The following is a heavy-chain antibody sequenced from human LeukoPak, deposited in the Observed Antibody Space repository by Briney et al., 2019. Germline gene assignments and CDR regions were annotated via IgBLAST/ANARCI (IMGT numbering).Heavy chain of an antibody. J-gene: IGHJ6*02. CDR1: GGSISSGSYY. CDR3: ARGEVDDFWSGYFGGMDV. V-gene: IGHV4-61*02. CDR2: IYTSGST. Sequence: SETLSLTCTVSGGSISSGSYYWSWIRQPAGKGLEWIGRIYTSGSTSYNPSLKSRVTISVDTSKNQFSLKLSSVTAADTAVYYCARGEVDDFWSGYFGGMDVWGQGTTVTVSS. D-gene: IGHD3-3*01.